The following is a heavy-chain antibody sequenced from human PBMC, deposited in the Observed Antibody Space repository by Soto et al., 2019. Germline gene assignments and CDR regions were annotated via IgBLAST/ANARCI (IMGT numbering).Heavy chain of an antibody. V-gene: IGHV1-69*13. CDR1: GGTFSSYA. CDR3: ARGPRGNSFFYYYGMDV. J-gene: IGHJ6*02. D-gene: IGHD2-21*02. Sequence: GASVKVSCKASGGTFSSYAISWVRQAPGQGLEWMGGIIPIFGTANYAQKFQGRVTITADESTSTAYMELSSLRSEDTAVYYCARGPRGNSFFYYYGMDVWGQGTTVTVSS. CDR2: IIPIFGTA.